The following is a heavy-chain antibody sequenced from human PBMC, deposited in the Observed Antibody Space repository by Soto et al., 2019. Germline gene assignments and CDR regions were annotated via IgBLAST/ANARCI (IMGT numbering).Heavy chain of an antibody. V-gene: IGHV1-18*01. CDR3: ARSPPSYDILNY. Sequence: ASVKVSCKASGYTFTSYGISWVRQAPGQGLEWMGRISAIIGIANYAQKLQGRVTITRDASASTAYMELSSLRSEDTAAYYCARSPPSYDILNYWGQGTLVTVSS. CDR1: GYTFTSYG. J-gene: IGHJ4*02. CDR2: ISAIIGIA. D-gene: IGHD3-9*01.